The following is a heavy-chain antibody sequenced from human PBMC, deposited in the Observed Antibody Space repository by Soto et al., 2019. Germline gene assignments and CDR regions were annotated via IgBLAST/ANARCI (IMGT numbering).Heavy chain of an antibody. CDR1: GGTFSSYA. Sequence: ASVKVSCKASGGTFSSYAISWVRQAPGQGLEWMGGIIPIFGTANYAQKFQGRVTITADESTSTAYMELSSLRSEDTAVYYCARANNNYYDSSGYPNWGQGTLVTVS. D-gene: IGHD3-22*01. V-gene: IGHV1-69*13. CDR2: IIPIFGTA. CDR3: ARANNNYYDSSGYPN. J-gene: IGHJ4*02.